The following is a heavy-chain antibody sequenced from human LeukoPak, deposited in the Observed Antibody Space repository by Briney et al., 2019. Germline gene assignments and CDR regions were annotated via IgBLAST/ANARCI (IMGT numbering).Heavy chain of an antibody. CDR2: INQRGST. CDR1: GGSFRGYY. V-gene: IGHV4-34*01. D-gene: IGHD2-2*01. Sequence: PSETLSLTCAVYGGSFRGYYWSWIRQPPGKGLEWIGEINQRGSTNYNPPLKSRVTISVATSKNQFSLKLSSVTAADRAVYYCASSGYCSSTSCPYGYWGQGTLVTVS. CDR3: ASSGYCSSTSCPYGY. J-gene: IGHJ4*02.